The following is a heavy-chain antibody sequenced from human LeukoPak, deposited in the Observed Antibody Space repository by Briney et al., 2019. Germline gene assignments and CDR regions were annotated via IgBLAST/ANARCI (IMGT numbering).Heavy chain of an antibody. Sequence: PGRSLRLSCAASGFTFSSYDIHWVRQAPGKGLEWVAVLSFDGSNKYYADSVKGRFTISRDSSKNTVYLQMNSLRAEDTAVYYCAKDLNSPGGESYYTTFDYWGQGALVTVPS. CDR2: LSFDGSNK. CDR1: GFTFSSYD. D-gene: IGHD1-26*01. CDR3: AKDLNSPGGESYYTTFDY. V-gene: IGHV3-30*18. J-gene: IGHJ4*02.